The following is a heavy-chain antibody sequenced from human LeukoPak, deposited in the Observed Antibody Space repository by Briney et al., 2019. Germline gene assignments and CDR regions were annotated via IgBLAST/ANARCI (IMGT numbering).Heavy chain of an antibody. D-gene: IGHD2-15*01. CDR1: GGSISSGGYY. V-gene: IGHV4-31*03. CDR3: ARDRTVGYCSGGSCYSSWFDP. Sequence: SETLSLTCTVSGGSISSGGYYWSWIRRHPGQGLEWIGYIYYSGSTYYNPSLKSRVTISVDTSKNQFSLKLSSVTAADTAVYYCARDRTVGYCSGGSCYSSWFDPWGQGTLVTVSS. CDR2: IYYSGST. J-gene: IGHJ5*02.